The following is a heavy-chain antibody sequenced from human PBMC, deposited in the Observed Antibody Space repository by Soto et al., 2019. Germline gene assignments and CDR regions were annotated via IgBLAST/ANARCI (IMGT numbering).Heavy chain of an antibody. J-gene: IGHJ3*02. CDR1: GGSISSGDYY. V-gene: IGHV4-30-4*01. Sequence: PSETLSLTCTVSGGSISSGDYYWSWIRQPPGKGLEWIGYIYYSGSTYYNPSLKSRVTISVDTSKNQFSLKLSSVTAADTAVYYCARDVPSYDFWRGGPDGDDAFDIWGQGTMVTVSS. D-gene: IGHD3-3*01. CDR3: ARDVPSYDFWRGGPDGDDAFDI. CDR2: IYYSGST.